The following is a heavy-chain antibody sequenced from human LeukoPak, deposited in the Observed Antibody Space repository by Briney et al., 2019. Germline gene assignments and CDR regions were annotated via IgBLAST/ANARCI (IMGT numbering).Heavy chain of an antibody. J-gene: IGHJ3*02. CDR1: GFTFGSYS. D-gene: IGHD6-19*01. Sequence: GGSLRLSCAASGFTFGSYSMNWVRQAPGKGLEWVSSVSSSSSYIYYADSVKGRFTISRDNAKNSLYLQMNSLRAEDTAVYYCARDPGSSGWGAFDIWGQGTMVTVSS. V-gene: IGHV3-21*01. CDR3: ARDPGSSGWGAFDI. CDR2: VSSSSSYI.